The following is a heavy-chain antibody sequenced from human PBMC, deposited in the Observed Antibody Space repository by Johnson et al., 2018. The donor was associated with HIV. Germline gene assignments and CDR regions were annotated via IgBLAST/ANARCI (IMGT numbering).Heavy chain of an antibody. CDR3: ARSGRYNWNYGAFDI. J-gene: IGHJ3*02. Sequence: QVQLMESGGGVVQPGKSLRLSCAASGFTFSSYAMHWVRQAPGKGLEWVAVISYDGSNKYYADSVKGRFTISRENAKNSLYLQMNSLRAGDTAVYYCARSGRYNWNYGAFDIWGQGTMVTVSS. CDR1: GFTFSSYA. D-gene: IGHD1-7*01. V-gene: IGHV3-30*14. CDR2: ISYDGSNK.